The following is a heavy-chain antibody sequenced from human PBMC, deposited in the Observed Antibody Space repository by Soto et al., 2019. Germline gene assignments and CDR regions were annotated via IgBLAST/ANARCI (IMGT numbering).Heavy chain of an antibody. CDR1: GFTVSSNY. CDR3: ARMTTVTTSFDY. J-gene: IGHJ4*02. V-gene: IGHV3-66*01. CDR2: IYSGGST. D-gene: IGHD4-4*01. Sequence: GGSLRLSCAASGFTVSSNYMSWVRQAPGKGLEWVSVIYSGGSTYYADSVKGRFTISRDNSKNTLYLQMNSLRAEDTAVYYCARMTTVTTSFDYWGQGTLVTSPQ.